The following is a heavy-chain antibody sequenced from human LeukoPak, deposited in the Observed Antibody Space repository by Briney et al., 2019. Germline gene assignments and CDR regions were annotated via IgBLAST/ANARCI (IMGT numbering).Heavy chain of an antibody. D-gene: IGHD1-1*01. CDR2: INPNSGGT. CDR3: ARGVINSAWNGVLDY. Sequence: AASVKVSCKASGYTFTGDYMHWVRQAPGQGLEWMGRINPNSGGTNYAHNFQGRVTMTRDTSISTGYMELKRLRSDDTAVYYCARGVINSAWNGVLDYWGQGTLVTVSS. J-gene: IGHJ4*02. CDR1: GYTFTGDY. V-gene: IGHV1-2*06.